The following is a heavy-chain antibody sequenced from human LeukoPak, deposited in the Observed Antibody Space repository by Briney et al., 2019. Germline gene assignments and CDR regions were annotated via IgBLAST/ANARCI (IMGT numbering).Heavy chain of an antibody. J-gene: IGHJ6*02. V-gene: IGHV4-34*01. CDR2: INHSGGT. CDR3: ARGQIVVVPAARGYYYYGMDV. D-gene: IGHD2-2*01. CDR1: GGSFSGYD. Sequence: ASETLSLTCAVYGGSFSGYDWSWIRQPPGKGLEWIGEINHSGGTNYNPSLKSRVTISVDTSKNQFSLKLSSVTAADTAVYYCARGQIVVVPAARGYYYYGMDVWGQGTTVTVSS.